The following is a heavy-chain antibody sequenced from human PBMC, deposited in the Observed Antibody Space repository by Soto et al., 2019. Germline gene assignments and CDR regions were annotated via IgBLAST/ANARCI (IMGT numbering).Heavy chain of an antibody. D-gene: IGHD3-9*01. J-gene: IGHJ4*02. CDR2: IYWDDDK. CDR1: GFSLSTSGVG. Sequence: GPTLVNPTQTLTLTCTFSGFSLSTSGVGVGWIRQPPGKALEWLALIYWDDDKRYSPSLKSRLTITKDTSKNQVVLTMTNMDPVDTATYYCAHRRLRRNILTGYYWPNFDYWGQGTLVTVSS. CDR3: AHRRLRRNILTGYYWPNFDY. V-gene: IGHV2-5*02.